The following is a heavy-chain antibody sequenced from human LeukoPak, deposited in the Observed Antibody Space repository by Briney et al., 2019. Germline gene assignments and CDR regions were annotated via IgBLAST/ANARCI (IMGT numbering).Heavy chain of an antibody. CDR3: AKIAAGIEAYYYYYGLDV. CDR2: ISGSGGST. J-gene: IGHJ6*02. V-gene: IGHV3-23*01. D-gene: IGHD6-13*01. Sequence: GGSLRPSCAASGFTFSSYAMSWVRQAPGKGLEWVSAISGSGGSTYYADSVKGRFTISRDNSKNTLYLQMNSLRAEDTAVYYCAKIAAGIEAYYYYYGLDVWGQGTTVTVSS. CDR1: GFTFSSYA.